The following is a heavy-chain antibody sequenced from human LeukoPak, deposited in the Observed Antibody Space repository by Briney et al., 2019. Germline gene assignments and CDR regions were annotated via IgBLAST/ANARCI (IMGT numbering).Heavy chain of an antibody. V-gene: IGHV3-21*01. D-gene: IGHD1-26*01. CDR2: ITTSSTYI. Sequence: PGRSLRLSCAASGFSFSTYNMNWVRQAPGKGLEWVSSITTSSTYIYYADSVKGRFTISRDNAKNSLYLQMNSLRAEDTAVYYCARDPYSGSYGDYYYYYMDVWGKGTTVTISS. CDR1: GFSFSTYN. J-gene: IGHJ6*03. CDR3: ARDPYSGSYGDYYYYYMDV.